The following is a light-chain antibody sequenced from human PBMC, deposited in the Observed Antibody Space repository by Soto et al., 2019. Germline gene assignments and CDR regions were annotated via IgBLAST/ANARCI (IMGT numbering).Light chain of an antibody. V-gene: IGLV2-14*01. CDR2: EVS. J-gene: IGLJ3*02. CDR3: SSYTSSSTLV. CDR1: SSDVGGRDY. Sequence: QSALTQPRSVSGSPGQSVTISCTGTSSDVGGRDYVSWYQQKPGKAPKLMIYEVSNRPSGVSNRFSGSKSGNTASLTISGLQAEDEADYYCSSYTSSSTLVFGGGTKLTVL.